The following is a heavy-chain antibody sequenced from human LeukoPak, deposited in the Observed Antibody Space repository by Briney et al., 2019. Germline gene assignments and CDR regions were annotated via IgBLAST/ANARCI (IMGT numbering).Heavy chain of an antibody. CDR3: AREKPDYDSSGYYFAAFDI. CDR1: GGSISSSNW. CDR2: IYHSGST. D-gene: IGHD3-22*01. J-gene: IGHJ3*02. Sequence: SGTLSLTCAVSGGSISSSNWWSWVRQPPGKGLEWIGEIYHSGSTNYNPSLKSRVTISVDTSKNQFSLKLSSVTAADTAVYYCAREKPDYDSSGYYFAAFDIWGQGTMVTVSS. V-gene: IGHV4-4*02.